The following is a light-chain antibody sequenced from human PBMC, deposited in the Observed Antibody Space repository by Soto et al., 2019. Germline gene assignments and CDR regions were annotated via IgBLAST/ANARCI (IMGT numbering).Light chain of an antibody. J-gene: IGKJ1*01. Sequence: IVLTQSPGTLSLSPGERATLSCRASQSISSSYLAWFQQKPGRVPRLLIYATSSRATGVPDRFSGSGSGTDFTLTISRLEPEDFAVYYCQQYGSSPPTFGHGTKVAVK. CDR2: ATS. V-gene: IGKV3-20*01. CDR1: QSISSSY. CDR3: QQYGSSPPT.